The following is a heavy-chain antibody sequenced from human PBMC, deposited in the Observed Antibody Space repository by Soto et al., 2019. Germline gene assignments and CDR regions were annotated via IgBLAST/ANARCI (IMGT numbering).Heavy chain of an antibody. D-gene: IGHD3-22*01. Sequence: QVQLVQSGAEVKRPGASVKVSCKASGYTFTSYGITWVRQAPGQGLEWMGWINANNGNTNYGQKLQGRVSMTTDTSTSTVYMELRSLRSDDTAVYYCARDSTYYYETNAAGNFQYWGQGTLVAVSP. CDR1: GYTFTSYG. J-gene: IGHJ1*01. V-gene: IGHV1-18*01. CDR2: INANNGNT. CDR3: ARDSTYYYETNAAGNFQY.